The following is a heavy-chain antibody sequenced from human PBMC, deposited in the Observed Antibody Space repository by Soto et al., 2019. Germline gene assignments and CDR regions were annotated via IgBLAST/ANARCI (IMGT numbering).Heavy chain of an antibody. Sequence: QVQLEQSGAEVKKPGSSVIISCKVSGGDFTGYAVTWVRQAPGQGPEWMGRVITMFGKTVLSQKLQGRLTMTADNSTTTAHTELTALGSDDTAVYYCARGSTGNWNIDAFDIWGQGTMVTVSS. V-gene: IGHV1-69*06. CDR2: VITMFGKT. J-gene: IGHJ3*02. D-gene: IGHD1-1*01. CDR3: ARGSTGNWNIDAFDI. CDR1: GGDFTGYA.